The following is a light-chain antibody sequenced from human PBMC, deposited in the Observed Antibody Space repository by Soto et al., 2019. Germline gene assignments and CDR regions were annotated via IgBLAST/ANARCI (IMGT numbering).Light chain of an antibody. CDR3: QPWVGSTVI. V-gene: IGLV3-1*01. CDR1: KLGDTY. CDR2: EDT. Sequence: SYELTQPPSVSVSPGQTASITCSGDKLGDTYASWYQQKPGQSPVLVIYEDTKRPSGIPERFSGYNSGNTATLTISGTQAKDEASYYCQPWVGSTVIFGGGTKVTVL. J-gene: IGLJ2*01.